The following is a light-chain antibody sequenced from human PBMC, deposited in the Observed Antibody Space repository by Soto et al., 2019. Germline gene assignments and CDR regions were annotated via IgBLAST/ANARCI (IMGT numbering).Light chain of an antibody. CDR3: CSYAGSSTWV. J-gene: IGLJ3*02. Sequence: QSALTQPASVSGSPGQSITISCTGTISDFVVYNYVSWYQQLPGKAPKLMIYGVSNRPSGVSNRFSGSKSGNTASLTISGLQAEDEADYYCCSYAGSSTWVFGGGTKLTVL. CDR2: GVS. CDR1: ISDFVVYNY. V-gene: IGLV2-23*02.